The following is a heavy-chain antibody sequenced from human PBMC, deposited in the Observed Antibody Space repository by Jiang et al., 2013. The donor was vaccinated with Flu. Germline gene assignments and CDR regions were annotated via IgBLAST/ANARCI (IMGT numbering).Heavy chain of an antibody. CDR2: ISYDGSNK. CDR3: ARDSRGSLDY. CDR1: GFTFSSYG. V-gene: IGHV3-30*03. J-gene: IGHJ4*02. Sequence: PGRSLRLSCAASGFTFSSYGMHWVRQAPGKGLEWVAVISYDGSNKYYADSVKGRFTISRDNSKNTLYLQMNSLRAEDTAVYYCARDSRGSLDYWGQGTLVTVSS.